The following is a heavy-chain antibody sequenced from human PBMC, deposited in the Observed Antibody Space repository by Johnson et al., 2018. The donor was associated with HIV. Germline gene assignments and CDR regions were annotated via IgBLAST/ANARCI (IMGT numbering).Heavy chain of an antibody. CDR2: ISYDGTNQ. CDR3: AREELEPDVFDI. J-gene: IGHJ3*02. CDR1: GFTFSSYA. D-gene: IGHD1-1*01. Sequence: QVQLVESGGGLVQPGRSLRLSCAASGFTFSSYAMHWVRQAPGKGLEWVALISYDGTNQYYADSVKGRFTISRDNSKNTLYLQMNSLRAEDTAVYYCAREELEPDVFDIWGQGTMVTVSS. V-gene: IGHV3-30-3*01.